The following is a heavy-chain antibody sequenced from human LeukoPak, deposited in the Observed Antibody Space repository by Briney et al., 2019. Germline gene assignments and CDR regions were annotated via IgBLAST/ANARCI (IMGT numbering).Heavy chain of an antibody. CDR1: GFTFSSYS. J-gene: IGHJ6*04. V-gene: IGHV3-21*01. Sequence: GGSLRLSCAASGFTFSSYSMNWVRQAPGKGLEWVSSISSSSSYIYYADPVKGRFTISRDNAKNSLYLQMNSLRAEDTAVYYCARALWFGELEFNYYYGMDVWGKGTTVTVSS. CDR2: ISSSSSYI. D-gene: IGHD3-10*01. CDR3: ARALWFGELEFNYYYGMDV.